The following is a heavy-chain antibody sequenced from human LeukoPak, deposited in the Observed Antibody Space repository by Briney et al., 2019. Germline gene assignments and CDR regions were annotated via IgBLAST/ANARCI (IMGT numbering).Heavy chain of an antibody. CDR3: ATQSYSSSPFDY. Sequence: SVKVSCKASGGTFSSYAISWVRQAPGQGLEWMGGIIPIFGTANYAQKFQGRVTITADESTSTAYMELSSLRSEDTAVYYCATQSYSSSPFDYWGQGTLVTVSS. J-gene: IGHJ4*02. CDR2: IIPIFGTA. CDR1: GGTFSSYA. V-gene: IGHV1-69*13. D-gene: IGHD6-13*01.